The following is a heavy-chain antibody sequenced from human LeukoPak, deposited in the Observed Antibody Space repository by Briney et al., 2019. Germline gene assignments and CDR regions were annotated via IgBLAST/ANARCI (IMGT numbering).Heavy chain of an antibody. V-gene: IGHV4-39*01. CDR1: GGSISSSSYY. CDR3: ARGLYNWNYFDY. D-gene: IGHD1-20*01. J-gene: IGHJ4*02. Sequence: SETLSLTCTVSGGSISSSSYYWGWIRQPPGKGLEWIGTIYYSGSTSYNPSLKSRVTISVDTSKNQFSLRLSSVTAADTALYYCARGLYNWNYFDYWGQGTLVTVSS. CDR2: IYYSGST.